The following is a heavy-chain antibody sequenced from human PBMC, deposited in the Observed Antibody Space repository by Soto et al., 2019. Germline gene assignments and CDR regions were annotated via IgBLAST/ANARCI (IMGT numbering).Heavy chain of an antibody. CDR2: INHSGIT. D-gene: IGHD3-9*01. CDR3: ARGASTERYFSPSGGAWFEP. V-gene: IGHV4-34*01. CDR1: GGSFSGDY. J-gene: IGHJ5*02. Sequence: SETLSLTCAVYGGSFSGDYWNWIRQSPGKGLEWIGEINHSGITNYNPSLKSRATIFVDTSKKQFTLQLTSVTAADTAVYYCARGASTERYFSPSGGAWFEPWGQGTLVTVSS.